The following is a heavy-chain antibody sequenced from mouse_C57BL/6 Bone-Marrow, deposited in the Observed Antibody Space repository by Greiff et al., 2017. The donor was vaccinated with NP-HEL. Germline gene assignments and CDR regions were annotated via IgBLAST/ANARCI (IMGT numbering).Heavy chain of an antibody. CDR2: IYPGDGDT. J-gene: IGHJ4*01. D-gene: IGHD3-2*01. CDR3: ARLDRVYAMDY. Sequence: VQRVESGPELVKPGASVKISCKASGYAFRSSWMNWVKQRPGKGLEWIGRIYPGDGDTNYKGKFTGKATLTADKSASTAYGQLSSLTSEDSAVYFCARLDRVYAMDYWGQGTSVTVSS. CDR1: GYAFRSSW. V-gene: IGHV1-82*01.